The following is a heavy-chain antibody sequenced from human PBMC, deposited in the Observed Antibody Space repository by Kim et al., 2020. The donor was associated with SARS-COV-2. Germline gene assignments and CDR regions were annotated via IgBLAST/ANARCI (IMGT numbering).Heavy chain of an antibody. CDR1: GFKFTDYY. D-gene: IGHD6-19*01. CDR2: ISRRSDTI. V-gene: IGHV3-11*01. CDR3: ATRAGFLDN. Sequence: GGSLRLSCAASGFKFTDYYMSWIRQAAGKGPEWISYISRRSDTIKYADSVKGRFTTSRENAKNSLYLQMNSLRVEDTAVYYCATRAGFLDNWGQGTPVTVSS. J-gene: IGHJ4*02.